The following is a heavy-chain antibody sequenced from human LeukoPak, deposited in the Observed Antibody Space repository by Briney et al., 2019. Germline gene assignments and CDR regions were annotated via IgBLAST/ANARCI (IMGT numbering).Heavy chain of an antibody. D-gene: IGHD6-19*01. CDR3: ARGPVAGRRYYFDY. Sequence: SETLSLTCTVSGGSISSYYWSWIRQPPGKGLEWIGYIYYSGSTNYNPSLKSRVTMSVDTSKNQFSLKLSSVTAADTAVYYCARGPVAGRRYYFDYWGQGTLVTVSS. V-gene: IGHV4-59*12. CDR1: GGSISSYY. CDR2: IYYSGST. J-gene: IGHJ4*02.